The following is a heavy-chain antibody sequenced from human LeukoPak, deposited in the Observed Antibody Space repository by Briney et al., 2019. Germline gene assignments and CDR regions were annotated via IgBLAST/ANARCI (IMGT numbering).Heavy chain of an antibody. J-gene: IGHJ5*01. CDR1: GFTFSSYW. CDR3: TRAITYFYGSVTYDWFES. Sequence: GGSLRLSCVAPGFTFSSYWMHWVRQTPGQGLMWVARIQSDGSTIYADSVQSRFTISRDNAKNTVYLQMNSLRVDDTAVYFCTRAITYFYGSVTYDWFESWGQGIRVTVSS. V-gene: IGHV3-74*01. CDR2: IQSDGST. D-gene: IGHD3-10*01.